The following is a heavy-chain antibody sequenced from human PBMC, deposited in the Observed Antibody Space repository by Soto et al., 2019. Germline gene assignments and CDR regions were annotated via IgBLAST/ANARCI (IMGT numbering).Heavy chain of an antibody. V-gene: IGHV3-23*01. Sequence: GGSLRLSCAASGFTFSSYAMSWVRQAPGKGLEWVSAISGSGGSTYYADSVKGRFTISRDNSKNTLYLQMNSLRAEDTAVYYCAKDGRVLRFLEWLPQMEFQADYWGQGTLVTVSS. J-gene: IGHJ4*02. CDR2: ISGSGGST. D-gene: IGHD3-3*01. CDR1: GFTFSSYA. CDR3: AKDGRVLRFLEWLPQMEFQADY.